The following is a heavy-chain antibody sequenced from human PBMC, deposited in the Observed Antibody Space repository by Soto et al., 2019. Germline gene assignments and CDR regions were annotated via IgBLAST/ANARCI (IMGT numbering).Heavy chain of an antibody. Sequence: PSQTLSLTCVISGDSVSIYSGAWNWIRQSPSRGLEWLGRTYYRSKWYYDYAESVKSRIIISVDTSKNQFSLQLNSVTPEDTAVYYCARRRGYSYGLDGMDVWGQGTTVTVSS. CDR1: GDSVSIYSGA. V-gene: IGHV6-1*01. CDR3: ARRRGYSYGLDGMDV. CDR2: TYYRSKWYY. J-gene: IGHJ6*02. D-gene: IGHD5-18*01.